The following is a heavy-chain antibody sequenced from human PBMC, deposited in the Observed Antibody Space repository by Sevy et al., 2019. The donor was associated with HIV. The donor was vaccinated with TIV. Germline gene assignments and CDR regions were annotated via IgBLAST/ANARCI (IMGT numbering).Heavy chain of an antibody. J-gene: IGHJ4*02. CDR1: GFTFSSYG. CDR3: AKDYYDSSGYLDY. CDR2: ISYDGSNK. Sequence: GGSLRLSCAASGFTFSSYGMHWVRQAPGKGLEWVAVISYDGSNKYSADSVQGRFTISRDNSKNTLYLQMNNLRAEDTAVYYCAKDYYDSSGYLDYWGQRTLVTVSS. V-gene: IGHV3-30*18. D-gene: IGHD3-22*01.